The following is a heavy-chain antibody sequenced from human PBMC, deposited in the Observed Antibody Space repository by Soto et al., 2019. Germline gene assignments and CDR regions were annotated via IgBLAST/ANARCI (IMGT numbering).Heavy chain of an antibody. V-gene: IGHV1-46*01. CDR3: ARGEHVVVVTAALGY. Sequence: QVQLMQSGAEVKKPGASVKVSCKASGDTFTDYYIHWVRQAPGQGLEWMGTVNPSGGHTTYAQHFLGRETMTRDKYTSSPYKEQTSLTPAATAIYYCARGEHVVVVTAALGYWCQGTLVTVSS. CDR2: VNPSGGHT. D-gene: IGHD2-21*02. J-gene: IGHJ4*02. CDR1: GDTFTDYY.